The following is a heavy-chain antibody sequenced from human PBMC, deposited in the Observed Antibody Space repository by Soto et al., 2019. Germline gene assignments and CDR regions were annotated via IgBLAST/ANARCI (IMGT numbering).Heavy chain of an antibody. D-gene: IGHD3-3*01. J-gene: IGHJ5*02. CDR2: IYYSGST. CDR3: ARVSFGGTPYYDFWSGYYTNWFDP. CDR1: GGSISSYY. Sequence: PSETLSLTCTVSGGSISSYYWSWIRQPPGKGLEWIGYIYYSGSTNYNPSLKSRVTISVDTSKNQFSLKLSSVTAADTAVYYCARVSFGGTPYYDFWSGYYTNWFDPWGQGTLVTVSS. V-gene: IGHV4-59*01.